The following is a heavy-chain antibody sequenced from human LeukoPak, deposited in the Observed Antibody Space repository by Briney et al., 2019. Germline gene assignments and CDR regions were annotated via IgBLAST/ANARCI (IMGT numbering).Heavy chain of an antibody. J-gene: IGHJ5*02. Sequence: SGPTLVNPTQTLTLTCTFSGFSLSTSGVGVGWIRQPPGKALEWLALIYWDDDKRYSPSLKSRLTITKDTSKNQVVLTMTNMDPVDTATYYCAHSGVYYYDSSGYYGWFDPWGQGTLVTVSS. CDR2: IYWDDDK. V-gene: IGHV2-5*02. CDR1: GFSLSTSGVG. D-gene: IGHD3-22*01. CDR3: AHSGVYYYDSSGYYGWFDP.